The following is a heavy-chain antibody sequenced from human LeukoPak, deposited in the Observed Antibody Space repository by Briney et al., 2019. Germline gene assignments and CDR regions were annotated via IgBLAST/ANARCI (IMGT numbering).Heavy chain of an antibody. CDR1: GGSISGSSYY. V-gene: IGHV4-39*07. CDR2: IYYSGST. Sequence: SETLSLTCTVSGGSISGSSYYWGWIRQPPGKGLKWIGSIYYSGSTYYNPSLKSRVTISVDTSKNQSSLKLSSLTAADTAVYYCARVGLDISTHLDYWGQGTLVTVSS. D-gene: IGHD2-2*01. J-gene: IGHJ4*02. CDR3: ARVGLDISTHLDY.